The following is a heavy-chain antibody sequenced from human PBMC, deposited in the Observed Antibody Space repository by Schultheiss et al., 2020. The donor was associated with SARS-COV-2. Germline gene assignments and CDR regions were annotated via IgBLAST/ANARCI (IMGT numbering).Heavy chain of an antibody. CDR3: ARDKKVVAPTVFGMDV. Sequence: GGSLRLSCAASGFTFSSYAMSWVRQAPGKGLEWVSAISDAGDSTHYADSVRGRFTISRDNSKNTLYLQMNSLRAEDTAVYYCARDKKVVAPTVFGMDVWGQGTTVTVSS. CDR1: GFTFSSYA. J-gene: IGHJ6*02. CDR2: ISDAGDST. V-gene: IGHV3-23*01. D-gene: IGHD2-15*01.